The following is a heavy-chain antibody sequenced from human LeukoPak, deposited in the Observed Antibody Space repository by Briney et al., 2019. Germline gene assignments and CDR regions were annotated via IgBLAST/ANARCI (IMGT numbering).Heavy chain of an antibody. V-gene: IGHV1-3*01. CDR2: INAGNGNT. CDR1: GYTFTSYA. D-gene: IGHD6-13*01. Sequence: ASVKVPCKASGYTFTSYAMHWVRQAPGQRLEWMGWINAGNGNTKYSQKFQGRVTITRDTSASTAYMELSSLRSEDTAVYYCARQDSSWGFIDYWGQGTLVTVSS. CDR3: ARQDSSWGFIDY. J-gene: IGHJ4*02.